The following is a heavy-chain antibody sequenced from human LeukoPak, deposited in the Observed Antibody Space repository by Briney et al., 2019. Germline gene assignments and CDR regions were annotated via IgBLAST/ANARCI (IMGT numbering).Heavy chain of an antibody. CDR2: ISGSGGST. J-gene: IGHJ4*02. CDR3: AKDQEVATILGDYGDYFDY. V-gene: IGHV3-23*01. D-gene: IGHD5-12*01. Sequence: GGSLRLSCAASGFTFSSYAMSWVRQAPGKGLEWVSAISGSGGSTYYADSVKGRFTISRDNSKNTLYLQMNSLRAEDTAVYYCAKDQEVATILGDYGDYFDYWGQGTLVTVSS. CDR1: GFTFSSYA.